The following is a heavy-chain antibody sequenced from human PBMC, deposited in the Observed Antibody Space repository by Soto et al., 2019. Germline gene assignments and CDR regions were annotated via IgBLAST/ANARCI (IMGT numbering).Heavy chain of an antibody. Sequence: VKVSCKASGFTFTISAMQWVRQARGQRLEWIGWIVVGSGNTNYAQKFQERVTITRDMSTSTAYMELSSLRSEDTAVYYCAARVGATVYYYGMDVWGQGTTVTVS. CDR1: GFTFTISA. D-gene: IGHD1-26*01. V-gene: IGHV1-58*02. CDR3: AARVGATVYYYGMDV. CDR2: IVVGSGNT. J-gene: IGHJ6*02.